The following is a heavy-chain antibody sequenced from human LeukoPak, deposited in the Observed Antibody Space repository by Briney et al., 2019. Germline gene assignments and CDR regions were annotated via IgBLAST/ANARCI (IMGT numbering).Heavy chain of an antibody. CDR3: ARCDYFDY. Sequence: GGSLRLSCAASGFTFSRYAMHWVRQAPGKGLEWVAVISYDGSNKYYADSVKGRFTISRDNSKNTLYLQMNSLRAEDTAVYYCARCDYFDYWGQGTLVTVSS. CDR2: ISYDGSNK. J-gene: IGHJ4*02. V-gene: IGHV3-30-3*01. CDR1: GFTFSRYA.